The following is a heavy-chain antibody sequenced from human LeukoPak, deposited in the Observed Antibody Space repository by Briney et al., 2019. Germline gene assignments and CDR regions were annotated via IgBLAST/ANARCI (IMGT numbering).Heavy chain of an antibody. CDR2: IYYSGST. Sequence: PSETLSLTCTVSGGSISSYYWSWIRQPPGKGLEWIGYIYYSGSTNYNPSLKSRVTISVDTSKSQFSLKLSSVTAADTAVYYCARESEYYYDSSGYFENWGQGTLVTVSS. J-gene: IGHJ4*02. V-gene: IGHV4-59*01. CDR1: GGSISSYY. CDR3: ARESEYYYDSSGYFEN. D-gene: IGHD3-22*01.